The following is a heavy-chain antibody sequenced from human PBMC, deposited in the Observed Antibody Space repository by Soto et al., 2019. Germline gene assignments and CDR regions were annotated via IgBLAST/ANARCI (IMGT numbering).Heavy chain of an antibody. J-gene: IGHJ5*02. CDR1: GGTFSSYA. CDR3: ARDHSSSWDLNWFDP. Sequence: ASVKVSCKASGGTFSSYAISWVRQAPGQGLEWMGGIIPIFGTANYAQKFQGRVTITADESTSTVYMELSSLRSEDTAVYYCARDHSSSWDLNWFDPWGQGTLVTVSS. D-gene: IGHD6-13*01. CDR2: IIPIFGTA. V-gene: IGHV1-69*13.